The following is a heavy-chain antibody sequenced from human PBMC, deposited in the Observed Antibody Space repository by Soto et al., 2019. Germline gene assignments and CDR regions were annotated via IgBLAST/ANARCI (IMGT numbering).Heavy chain of an antibody. V-gene: IGHV3-30-3*01. J-gene: IGHJ4*02. CDR1: GFTFSSYA. CDR3: AREAEYCSGGSCYFDY. D-gene: IGHD2-15*01. CDR2: ISYDGSNK. Sequence: QVQLVESGGGGVQPGRSLRLSCAASGFTFSSYAMHWVRQAPGKGLEWVAVISYDGSNKYYADSVKGRFTISRDNSKNTLYLQMNSLRAEDTAVYYCAREAEYCSGGSCYFDYWGQGTLVTVSS.